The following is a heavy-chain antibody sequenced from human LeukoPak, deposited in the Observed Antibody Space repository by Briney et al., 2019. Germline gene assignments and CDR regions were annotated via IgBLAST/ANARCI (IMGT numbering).Heavy chain of an antibody. J-gene: IGHJ4*02. Sequence: ASVKVSCKASGYRFTSYHINWVRQATGQGLEWMGWMNPNSGNTGYAQKFQGRVTMTKNTSISTAYMERSSVRSEDTAVYYCARGLHYYDKDCWGQGTLVTVSS. V-gene: IGHV1-8*01. CDR1: GYRFTSYH. D-gene: IGHD3-22*01. CDR3: ARGLHYYDKDC. CDR2: MNPNSGNT.